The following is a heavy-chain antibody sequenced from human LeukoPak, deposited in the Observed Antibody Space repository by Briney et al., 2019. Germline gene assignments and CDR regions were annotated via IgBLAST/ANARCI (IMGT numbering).Heavy chain of an antibody. CDR3: ARVTDYGDYLDY. CDR2: ICYSGST. CDR1: AGSISSYY. D-gene: IGHD4-17*01. Sequence: PSDTLSLSCTVSAGSISSYYGSWIPQPPGKGLESSGYICYSGSTNYNPSLKSRVAISVDTSKNQFSLKLSSVTAADTAVYYCARVTDYGDYLDYWGQGTLVTVSS. J-gene: IGHJ4*02. V-gene: IGHV4-59*07.